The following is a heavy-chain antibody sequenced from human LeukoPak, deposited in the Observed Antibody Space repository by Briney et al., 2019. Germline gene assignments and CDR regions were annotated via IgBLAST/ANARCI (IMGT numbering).Heavy chain of an antibody. CDR2: MYASGTT. J-gene: IGHJ4*02. CDR3: AREGGPYSSTLRGC. Sequence: PGGSLRLSCAVSGFTVSGNYMSWVRQAPGKGLEWVSIMYASGTTDYADSVKGRFTISRDNSKNTLYLQMSSLRVEDTAVYYCAREGGPYSSTLRGCWGQGTLVTVSS. CDR1: GFTVSGNY. D-gene: IGHD6-19*01. V-gene: IGHV3-53*01.